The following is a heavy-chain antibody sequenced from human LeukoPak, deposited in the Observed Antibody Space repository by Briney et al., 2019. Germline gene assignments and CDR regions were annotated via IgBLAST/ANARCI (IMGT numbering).Heavy chain of an antibody. CDR3: ARDGIAAVRDAFDI. CDR1: GFTFSSYS. CDR2: ISSSSSYI. Sequence: GGSLRLSCAASGFTFSSYSMNWVRQASGKGLEWVSSISSSSSYIYYADSVKGRFTISRDNAKNSLYLQMNSLRAEDTAVYYCARDGIAAVRDAFDIWGQRTMVTVSS. V-gene: IGHV3-21*01. J-gene: IGHJ3*02. D-gene: IGHD6-25*01.